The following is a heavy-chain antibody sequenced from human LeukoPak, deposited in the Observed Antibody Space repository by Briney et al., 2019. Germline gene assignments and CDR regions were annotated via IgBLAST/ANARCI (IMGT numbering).Heavy chain of an antibody. V-gene: IGHV3-9*03. CDR1: GFTFDDYA. CDR2: ISWNSGSI. J-gene: IGHJ5*02. Sequence: GGSLRLSCAASGFTFDDYAMHWVRQAPGKGLEWVSGISWNSGSIVYADSVKGRFTISRDNAKNSLYLQMNSLRAEDMALYYCAKGHSSGWYGEDWFDPWGQGTLVTVSS. CDR3: AKGHSSGWYGEDWFDP. D-gene: IGHD6-19*01.